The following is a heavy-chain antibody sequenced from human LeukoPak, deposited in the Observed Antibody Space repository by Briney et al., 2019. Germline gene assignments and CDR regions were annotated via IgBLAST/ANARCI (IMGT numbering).Heavy chain of an antibody. D-gene: IGHD2-21*01. V-gene: IGHV3-23*01. CDR1: GFTFCSYG. Sequence: GGSLRLSCAAPGFTFCSYGMSWDRQAPGKGLEWVSAISGSGGSTYYADSVQGRFTISRDNSKNTLYLQMSSLRAEDTAVYYCAKALIPDYYFDYWGQGTLVTVSS. J-gene: IGHJ4*02. CDR3: AKALIPDYYFDY. CDR2: ISGSGGST.